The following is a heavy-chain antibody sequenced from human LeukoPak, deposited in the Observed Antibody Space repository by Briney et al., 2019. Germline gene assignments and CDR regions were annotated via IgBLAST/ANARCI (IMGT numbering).Heavy chain of an antibody. CDR1: GYTFTSYY. Sequence: EASVTVSCTASGYTFTSYYMHWVRQAPGQGLEWMGIINPSGGSTSYAQKFQGRVTMTRDTSTSTVYMELSSLRSEDTAVYYCASNGGVSRMPFDYWGQGTLVTVSS. J-gene: IGHJ4*02. D-gene: IGHD2-8*01. V-gene: IGHV1-46*01. CDR3: ASNGGVSRMPFDY. CDR2: INPSGGST.